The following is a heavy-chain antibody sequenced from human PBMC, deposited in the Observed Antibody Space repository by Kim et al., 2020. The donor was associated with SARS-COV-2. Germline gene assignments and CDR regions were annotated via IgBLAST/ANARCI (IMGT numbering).Heavy chain of an antibody. CDR3: ARDEDTYYYDSSGTLVGSTDY. V-gene: IGHV4-38-2*02. CDR2: IYHSGST. CDR1: GYSISSGYY. J-gene: IGHJ4*02. Sequence: SETLSLTCTVSGYSISSGYYWGWIRQPPGKGLEWIGSIYHSGSTYYNPSLKSRVTISVDTSKNQFSLKLSSVTAADTAVYYCARDEDTYYYDSSGTLVGSTDYWGQGTLVTVSS. D-gene: IGHD3-22*01.